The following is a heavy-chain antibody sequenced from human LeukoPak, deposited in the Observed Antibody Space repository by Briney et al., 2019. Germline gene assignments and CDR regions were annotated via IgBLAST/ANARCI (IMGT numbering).Heavy chain of an antibody. D-gene: IGHD3-22*01. J-gene: IGHJ5*02. CDR2: ISSDGGGT. Sequence: GGSLRLSCAASGFIFNNYGLIWVRQAPGKGLEWVSAISSDGGGTNYADFVKGRFTISRDNSKNTLFLQMNSLRAEDTVLYYCAKGSSGYFVDLWGQGTLVTVSS. V-gene: IGHV3-23*01. CDR3: AKGSSGYFVDL. CDR1: GFIFNNYG.